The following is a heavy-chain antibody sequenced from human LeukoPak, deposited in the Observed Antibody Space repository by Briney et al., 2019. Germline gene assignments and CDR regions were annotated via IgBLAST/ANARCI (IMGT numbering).Heavy chain of an antibody. CDR2: ISGSGGST. CDR3: AKAYSYGTYYFDY. D-gene: IGHD5-18*01. CDR1: GFTFSSYG. Sequence: PGRSLRLSCAASGFTFSSYGMHWVRQAPGKGLEWVSAISGSGGSTYYADSVKGRFTISRDNSKNTLYLQMNSLRAEDTAVYYCAKAYSYGTYYFDYWGQGTLVTVSS. J-gene: IGHJ4*02. V-gene: IGHV3-23*01.